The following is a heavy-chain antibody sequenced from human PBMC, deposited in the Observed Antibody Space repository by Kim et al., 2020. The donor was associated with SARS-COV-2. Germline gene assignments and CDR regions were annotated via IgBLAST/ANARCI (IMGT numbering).Heavy chain of an antibody. J-gene: IGHJ6*02. V-gene: IGHV3-23*03. CDR3: AKGVDRGFYGMDV. D-gene: IGHD3-10*01. Sequence: ADYVKGRFTTSRDNSKNTLYLQMNSLRAEDTAVYYCAKGVDRGFYGMDVWGQGTTVTVSS.